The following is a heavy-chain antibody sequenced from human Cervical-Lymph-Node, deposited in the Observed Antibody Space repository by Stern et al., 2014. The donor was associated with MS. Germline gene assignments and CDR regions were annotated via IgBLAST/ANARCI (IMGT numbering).Heavy chain of an antibody. CDR3: TRMPTDSSGWYVCGMDV. CDR2: INGDGSIT. Sequence: EVQLVESEGGLVQPGGSLRLSCAASGFTFSSYWLHWVRQAPGKGLVWVSRINGDGSITNYADSAKGRFTISRDNAKNTLYLEMNSLRVEDTAVYYCTRMPTDSSGWYVCGMDVWGQGTTVTVSS. D-gene: IGHD6-19*01. J-gene: IGHJ6*02. CDR1: GFTFSSYW. V-gene: IGHV3-74*02.